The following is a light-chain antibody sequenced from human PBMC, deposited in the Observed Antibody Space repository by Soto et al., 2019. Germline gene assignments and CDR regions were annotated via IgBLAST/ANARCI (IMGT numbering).Light chain of an antibody. CDR3: SSYTTAYTQV. CDR2: EVT. V-gene: IGLV2-14*02. CDR1: SSDVGGSGL. Sequence: QSVLTQPASVSGSPAQSITISCTGSSSDVGGSGLVSWYQFHPGKAPKLMISEVTTRPSGVSDRFSGSKSGNTASLTISRLQAEDEAHYYCSSYTTAYTQVFGGGTKLTVL. J-gene: IGLJ3*02.